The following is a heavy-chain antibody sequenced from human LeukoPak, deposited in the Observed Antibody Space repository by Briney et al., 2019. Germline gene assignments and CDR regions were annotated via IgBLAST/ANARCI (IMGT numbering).Heavy chain of an antibody. CDR3: ARDGSIRGYYYGMDV. CDR1: GGSISSRRYY. D-gene: IGHD1-26*01. Sequence: SETLSLTCTVSGGSISSRRYYWGWIRQPPGQGLEWIGSIYNSGIMYYDPSLKSRVTISVDRSKNQFSLKLSSVTAADTAVYYCARDGSIRGYYYGMDVWGQGTTVTVSS. CDR2: IYNSGIM. V-gene: IGHV4-39*07. J-gene: IGHJ6*02.